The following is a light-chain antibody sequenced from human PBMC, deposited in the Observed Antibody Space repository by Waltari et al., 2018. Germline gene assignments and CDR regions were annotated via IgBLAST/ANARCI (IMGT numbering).Light chain of an antibody. Sequence: QLVLTQSPSASASLGASVKLTCTLSSGHSSNVIAWLQGQPGGGPRYLMKVNSDGSHSKGDKIPDRFSGSSSGTEHYLTISSLQSEDEADYYCQTGGHGTWVFGGGTKLTVL. J-gene: IGLJ3*02. CDR2: VNSDGSH. V-gene: IGLV4-69*01. CDR3: QTGGHGTWV. CDR1: SGHSSNV.